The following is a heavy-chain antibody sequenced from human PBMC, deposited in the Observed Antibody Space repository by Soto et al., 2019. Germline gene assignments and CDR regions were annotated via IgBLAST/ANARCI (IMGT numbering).Heavy chain of an antibody. D-gene: IGHD3-22*01. CDR1: GFSLSTSGVG. CDR2: IYWDDDK. V-gene: IGHV2-5*02. CDR3: AHRRYYYDSSGYYYAYFQH. Sequence: QITLKESGPTLVKPTQTLTLTCTFSGFSLSTSGVGVGWIRQPPGKALEWLALIYWDDDKRYSPSLKSRLTITKDTXXNXVXXTMTNMDPVDTATYYCAHRRYYYDSSGYYYAYFQHWGQGTLVTVSS. J-gene: IGHJ1*01.